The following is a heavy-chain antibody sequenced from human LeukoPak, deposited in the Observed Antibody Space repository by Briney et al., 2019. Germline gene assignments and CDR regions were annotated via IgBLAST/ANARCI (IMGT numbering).Heavy chain of an antibody. V-gene: IGHV4-59*01. CDR1: GGSISSYY. CDR3: ARGGYDFWSGYYNEIGYFDY. CDR2: IYYSGST. Sequence: SETLSLTCTVSGGSISSYYWSWLRQPPGKGLEWIGYIYYSGSTNYNPSLKSRVTISVDTSKNQFSLKLSSVTAADTAVYYCARGGYDFWSGYYNEIGYFDYWGQGTLVTVSS. D-gene: IGHD3-3*01. J-gene: IGHJ4*02.